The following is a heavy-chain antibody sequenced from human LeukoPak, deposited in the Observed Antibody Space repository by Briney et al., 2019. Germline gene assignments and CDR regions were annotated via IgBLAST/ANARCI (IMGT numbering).Heavy chain of an antibody. D-gene: IGHD4-17*01. CDR1: GGSISSYY. CDR2: IYYSGST. J-gene: IGHJ3*02. V-gene: IGHV4-59*08. Sequence: PSETLSLTCTVSGGSISSYYWSWIRQPPGKGLEWIGYIYYSGSTNYNPSLKSRVTTSVDTSKNQFSLKLSSVTAADTAVYYCAGSTTVTPGAAFDIWGQGTMVTVSS. CDR3: AGSTTVTPGAAFDI.